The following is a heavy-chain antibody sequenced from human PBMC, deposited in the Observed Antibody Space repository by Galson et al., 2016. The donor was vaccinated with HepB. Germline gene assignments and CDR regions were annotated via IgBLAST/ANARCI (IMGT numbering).Heavy chain of an antibody. CDR3: ARGGVGALDY. Sequence: SVKVSCKASGYTFTNYGITWVRKAPGKGLEWMGWISADNGNSNYAQKFQGRVTMTTDTSTSTAYMDLRSLRFDDTALYYCARGGVGALDYWGQGTLVTVSS. J-gene: IGHJ4*02. CDR1: GYTFTNYG. CDR2: ISADNGNS. V-gene: IGHV1-18*01. D-gene: IGHD1-26*01.